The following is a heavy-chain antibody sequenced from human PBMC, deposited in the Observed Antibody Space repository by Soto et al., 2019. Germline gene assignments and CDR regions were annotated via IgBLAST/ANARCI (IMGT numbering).Heavy chain of an antibody. D-gene: IGHD3-10*01. V-gene: IGHV1-69*13. CDR1: GGTFSSYA. CDR2: IIPILGTA. J-gene: IGHJ4*02. Sequence: ASVKVSCKASGGTFSSYAISWVRQAPGQGLEWMGGIIPILGTANYAQKFQGRVTITADESTSTAYMELSSLRSEDTAVYYCARDLVTMVRGAKPYWGQGTLVTVSS. CDR3: ARDLVTMVRGAKPY.